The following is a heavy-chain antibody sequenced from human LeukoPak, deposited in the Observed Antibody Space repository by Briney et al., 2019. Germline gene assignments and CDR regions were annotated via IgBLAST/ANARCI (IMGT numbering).Heavy chain of an antibody. CDR3: ARAYGSGWVIKRRNWFDP. Sequence: SETLSLTCAVYGGSFSGYYWSWIRQPPGKGLEWIGEINHSGSTNYNPSLKSRVTISVDTSKNQFSLKLSSVTAADTAVYYCARAYGSGWVIKRRNWFDPWGQGTLVTVSS. J-gene: IGHJ5*02. CDR2: INHSGST. D-gene: IGHD6-25*01. V-gene: IGHV4-34*01. CDR1: GGSFSGYY.